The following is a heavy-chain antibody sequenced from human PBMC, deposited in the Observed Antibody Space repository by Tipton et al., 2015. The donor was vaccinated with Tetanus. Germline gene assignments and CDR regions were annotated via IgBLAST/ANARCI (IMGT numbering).Heavy chain of an antibody. CDR3: AKNFLSYIDH. Sequence: SLRLSCIASGFTFDDYAMHWVRQAPGKGLEWVAGITWNSGSHNYADSVKGRFTISRDNAQNSLYLQMHNLTVEDTALYYCAKNFLSYIDHWGLGTLVTVSS. CDR1: GFTFDDYA. D-gene: IGHD2-2*02. CDR2: ITWNSGSH. V-gene: IGHV3-9*01. J-gene: IGHJ4*02.